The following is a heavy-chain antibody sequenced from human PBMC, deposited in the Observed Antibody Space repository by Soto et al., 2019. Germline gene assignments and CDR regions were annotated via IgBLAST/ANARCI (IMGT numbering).Heavy chain of an antibody. CDR1: GGSFSGYS. CDR2: INGGGSA. D-gene: IGHD2-15*01. CDR3: ARALFGGTAYSGGWYFVAF. V-gene: IGHV4-34*01. J-gene: IGHJ4*02. Sequence: QVQLQQWGAGLLKPSETLSLTCAVHGGSFSGYSWTWIRQSPGKGLEWIGQINGGGSANYHPSLSRRVTISVGTANTELFFALSSVPAADTAVYYCARALFGGTAYSGGWYFVAFWGQGTLVTVSS.